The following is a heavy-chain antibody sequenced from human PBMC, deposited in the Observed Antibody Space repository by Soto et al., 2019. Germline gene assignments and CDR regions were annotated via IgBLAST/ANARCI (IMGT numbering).Heavy chain of an antibody. CDR1: GYTFTSYY. CDR3: AGDRVVVKLSDAFDI. V-gene: IGHV1-46*01. CDR2: INPSGGST. Sequence: GASVKVSCKASGYTFTSYYMHWVRQAPGQGLEWMGIINPSGGSTSYAQKFQGRVTMTRDTSTSTVYMELSSLRSEDTAVYYCAGDRVVVKLSDAFDIWGQGTMVTVSS. D-gene: IGHD2-15*01. J-gene: IGHJ3*02.